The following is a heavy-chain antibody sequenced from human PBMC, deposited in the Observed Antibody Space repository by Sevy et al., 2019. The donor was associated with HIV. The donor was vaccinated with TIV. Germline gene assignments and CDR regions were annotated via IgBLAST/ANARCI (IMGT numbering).Heavy chain of an antibody. J-gene: IGHJ4*02. D-gene: IGHD4-17*01. CDR3: ARGALYGDYVFDY. CDR2: ISYDGSNK. Sequence: GGSLRLSCAASGFTFSSYAMHWVRQAPGKGLEWVAVISYDGSNKYYADSVKGRFTISRDNSKNTLYLQMNSLRAEDTAVYYCARGALYGDYVFDYWDQGTLVTVSS. CDR1: GFTFSSYA. V-gene: IGHV3-30*04.